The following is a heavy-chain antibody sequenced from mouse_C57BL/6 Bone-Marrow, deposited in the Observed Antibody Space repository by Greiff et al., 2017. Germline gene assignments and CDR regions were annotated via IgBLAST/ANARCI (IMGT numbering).Heavy chain of an antibody. V-gene: IGHV7-1*01. CDR2: RRNKANDYTT. J-gene: IGHJ2*01. D-gene: IGHD1-1*01. CDR3: ARGYYGSSADY. Sequence: EVMLVDSGGGLVQSGRSLRLSCATSGFTFSDFYMEWVRQAPGKGLEWIAARRNKANDYTTEYSASVKGRFIVSRDTSQSILYLQMNALRAEDTAIYYCARGYYGSSADYWGQGTTLTVSS. CDR1: GFTFSDFY.